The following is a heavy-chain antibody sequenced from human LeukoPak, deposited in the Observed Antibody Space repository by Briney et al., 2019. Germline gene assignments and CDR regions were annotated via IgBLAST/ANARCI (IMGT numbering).Heavy chain of an antibody. CDR2: VYYSGST. J-gene: IGHJ6*02. V-gene: IGHV4-59*01. D-gene: IGHD3-3*01. Sequence: SETLSLTCTVSGGSISSYYWSWIRQPPGQGLEWIGYVYYSGSTNYNPSLKSRVTISVDTSKNQFSLKLSSVTAADTAVYYCARGSTYYDFWSGYPAVLGMDVWGQGTTVTVSS. CDR3: ARGSTYYDFWSGYPAVLGMDV. CDR1: GGSISSYY.